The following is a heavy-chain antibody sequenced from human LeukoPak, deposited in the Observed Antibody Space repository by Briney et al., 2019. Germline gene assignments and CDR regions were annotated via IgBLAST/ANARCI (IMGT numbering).Heavy chain of an antibody. CDR2: INYSGNT. J-gene: IGHJ6*03. V-gene: IGHV4-39*01. CDR1: GGSISSSSYY. CDR3: ARQGTTADYYYYYMDV. Sequence: SETLSLTCTVSGGSISSSSYYWGWIRQPPGEGLEWIGSINYSGNTYYNPSLKSRVTISVDTSKNQFPLKLSSVTAADTAVYYCARQGTTADYYYYYMDVWGKGTTVTISS. D-gene: IGHD4-17*01.